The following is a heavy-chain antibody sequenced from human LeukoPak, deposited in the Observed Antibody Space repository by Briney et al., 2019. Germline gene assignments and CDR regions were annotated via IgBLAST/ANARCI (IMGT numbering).Heavy chain of an antibody. D-gene: IGHD6-6*01. CDR3: AREVSQLVLS. CDR2: ISSSSSYI. Sequence: PGGSLRLSCAASGFTFSSYGMHWVRQAPGKGLEWVSSISSSSSYIYYADSVKGRFTISRDNAKNSLYLQMNSLRAEDTAVYYCAREVSQLVLSWGQGTMVTVSS. CDR1: GFTFSSYG. V-gene: IGHV3-21*01. J-gene: IGHJ3*01.